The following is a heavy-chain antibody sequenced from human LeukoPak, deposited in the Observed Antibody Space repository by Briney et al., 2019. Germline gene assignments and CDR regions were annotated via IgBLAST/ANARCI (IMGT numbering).Heavy chain of an antibody. CDR2: INPSGGST. J-gene: IGHJ3*02. D-gene: IGHD1-26*01. CDR3: AAPRGELPEDAFDI. Sequence: ASVKVSCKASGYTFTSYYMHWVRQAPGQGLEWMGIINPSGGSTSYARKFQGRVTMTRDMSTSTVYMELSSLRSEDTAVYYCAAPRGELPEDAFDIWGQGTMVTVSS. CDR1: GYTFTSYY. V-gene: IGHV1-46*01.